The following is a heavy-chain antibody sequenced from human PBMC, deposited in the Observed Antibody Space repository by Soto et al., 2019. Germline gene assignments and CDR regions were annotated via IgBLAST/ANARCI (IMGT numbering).Heavy chain of an antibody. D-gene: IGHD3-22*01. J-gene: IGHJ4*02. CDR1: GYTFHRYA. CDR2: ISAYNGNT. V-gene: IGHV1-18*01. Sequence: QVQLVQSGPEVKKPGASVKVSCKASGYTFHRYAFSWVRQAPGQGLEWMGWISAYNGNTNYAQKFQGRVTMTTDTSTSTAYMELRSLRSDDTAVYYCARLYYYDTSGYYYVEDVWGQGTLVTVSS. CDR3: ARLYYYDTSGYYYVEDV.